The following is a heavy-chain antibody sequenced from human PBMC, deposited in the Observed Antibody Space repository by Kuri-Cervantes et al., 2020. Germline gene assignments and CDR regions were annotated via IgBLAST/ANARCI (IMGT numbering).Heavy chain of an antibody. CDR1: GYTFTSYD. V-gene: IGHV1-8*01. J-gene: IGHJ3*02. Sequence: ASVKVSCKASGYTFTSYDINWVRQATGQGLEWMGWMNPNSGNTGYAQKFQGRVTMTRDTSTSTVYMELSSLRSEDTAVYYCARWRAGYGDAFDIWGQGTMVTVSS. CDR2: MNPNSGNT. D-gene: IGHD5-12*01. CDR3: ARWRAGYGDAFDI.